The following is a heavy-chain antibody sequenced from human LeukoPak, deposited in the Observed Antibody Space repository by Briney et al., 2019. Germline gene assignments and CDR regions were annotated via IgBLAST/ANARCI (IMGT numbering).Heavy chain of an antibody. J-gene: IGHJ5*02. V-gene: IGHV3-23*01. Sequence: GGSLRLSCAASGFTFSSYAMSWVRQGPGKGLEWVSAISGSGGSTYYADSVKGRFTISRDNSKNTLYLQMNSLRAEDTAVYYCAKDYHYDSSGYYYEWFDPWGQGTLVTVSS. D-gene: IGHD3-22*01. CDR1: GFTFSSYA. CDR3: AKDYHYDSSGYYYEWFDP. CDR2: ISGSGGST.